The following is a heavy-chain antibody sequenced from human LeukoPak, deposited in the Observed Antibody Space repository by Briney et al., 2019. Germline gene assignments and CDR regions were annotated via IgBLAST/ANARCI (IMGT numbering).Heavy chain of an antibody. Sequence: PSETLSLTCTVSGGSISSYYWSWIRQPPGKGLGWIGYIYYSGSTNYNPSLKGRVTISVDTSKNQFSLKLSSVTAADTAVYYCARDGYGDSTYDAFDIWGQGTMVTVSS. CDR1: GGSISSYY. J-gene: IGHJ3*02. V-gene: IGHV4-59*01. CDR3: ARDGYGDSTYDAFDI. CDR2: IYYSGST. D-gene: IGHD4-17*01.